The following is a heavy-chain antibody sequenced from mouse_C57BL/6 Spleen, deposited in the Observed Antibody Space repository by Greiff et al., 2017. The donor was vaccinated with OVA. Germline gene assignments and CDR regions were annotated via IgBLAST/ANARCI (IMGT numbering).Heavy chain of an antibody. V-gene: IGHV1-55*01. D-gene: IGHD2-4*01. CDR1: GSTFTSYW. CDR2: IYPGSGST. Sequence: VQLQQPGAELVQPGASVKMSCKASGSTFTSYWLTWVKQRPGQGLEWIGDIYPGSGSTNYNEKFKSTATLTVDTSSSTAYMQLSSLTSEDSAVYYCARLSSYDYGRRFAYWGQGTLVTVSA. CDR3: ARLSSYDYGRRFAY. J-gene: IGHJ3*01.